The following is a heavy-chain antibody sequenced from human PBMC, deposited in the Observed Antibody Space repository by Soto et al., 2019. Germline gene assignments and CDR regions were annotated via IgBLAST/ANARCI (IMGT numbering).Heavy chain of an antibody. V-gene: IGHV1-69*01. CDR2: IIPIFGTA. Sequence: QVQLVQSGAEVKKPGSSVKVSCKASGGTFSSYAISWVRQAPGQGLEWMGGIIPIFGTANYAQKFQGRVTITAGESTITAQMELSSLRSEATAVYSWASDITGTTPPHLSPWGQGSLVTFSS. J-gene: IGHJ5*02. D-gene: IGHD1-7*01. CDR1: GGTFSSYA. CDR3: ASDITGTTPPHLSP.